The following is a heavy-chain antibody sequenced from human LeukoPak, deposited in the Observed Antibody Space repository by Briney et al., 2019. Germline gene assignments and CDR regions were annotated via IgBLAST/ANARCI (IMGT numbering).Heavy chain of an antibody. D-gene: IGHD6-19*01. J-gene: IGHJ5*02. V-gene: IGHV4-39*01. CDR3: ARHEQWLGSLDP. CDR2: IYYSGSN. Sequence: SETLSLTCTVSGGSISSPSYYWGWIRQPPGKGLEWIVSIYYSGSNYYNPSLKTRITISVDTTKNQFSLKLSSVAAADTAVYYCARHEQWLGSLDPWGQGTLVTVSS. CDR1: GGSISSPSYY.